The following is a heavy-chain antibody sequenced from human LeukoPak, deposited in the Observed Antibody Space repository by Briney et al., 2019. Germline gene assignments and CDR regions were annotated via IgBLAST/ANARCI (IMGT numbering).Heavy chain of an antibody. J-gene: IGHJ4*02. CDR2: IHDSGST. V-gene: IGHV4-30-4*01. CDR1: GDSISNGDYY. CDR3: ARSPIWYYDSSGYPVFDY. Sequence: SQTLSLTCTVSGDSISNGDYYWSWIRQPPGKGLEWIGYIHDSGSTYYNPSLKTRLAMSVDTSKNQFSLNLSSVTAADTAVYYCARSPIWYYDSSGYPVFDYWGQGTLVTVSS. D-gene: IGHD3-22*01.